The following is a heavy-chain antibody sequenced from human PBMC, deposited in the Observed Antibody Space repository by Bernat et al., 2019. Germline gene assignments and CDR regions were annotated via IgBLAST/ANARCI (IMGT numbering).Heavy chain of an antibody. CDR1: GFTFSSYA. Sequence: EVQLVESGGGLVQPGGSLRLSCAASGFTFSSYAMHWVRQAPGKGLEYVSAISSNGGSTYYANSVKGRFTISRDNSKNTLYLQMGSLGAEDMAVYYCARWGGGVVPAADTSYYYYYGMDVWGQGTTVTVSS. CDR2: ISSNGGST. D-gene: IGHD2-2*01. V-gene: IGHV3-64*01. J-gene: IGHJ6*02. CDR3: ARWGGGVVPAADTSYYYYYGMDV.